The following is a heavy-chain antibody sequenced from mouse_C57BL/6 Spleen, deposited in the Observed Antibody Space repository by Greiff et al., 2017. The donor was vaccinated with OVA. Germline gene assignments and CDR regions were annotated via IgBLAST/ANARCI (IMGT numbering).Heavy chain of an antibody. D-gene: IGHD2-4*01. V-gene: IGHV1-52*01. Sequence: VQLQQPGAELVRPGSSVKLSCKASGYTFTSYWMHWVKQRPIQGLEWIGNIDPSDSETHYNQKFKDKATLTVDKSSSTAYMQLSSLTSEDSAVYYCARYYDYSYAMDYWGQGTSVTVSS. CDR3: ARYYDYSYAMDY. CDR2: IDPSDSET. J-gene: IGHJ4*01. CDR1: GYTFTSYW.